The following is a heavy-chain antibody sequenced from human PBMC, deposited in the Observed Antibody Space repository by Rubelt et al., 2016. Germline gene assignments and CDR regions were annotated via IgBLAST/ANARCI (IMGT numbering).Heavy chain of an antibody. V-gene: IGHV4-4*02. D-gene: IGHD1-26*01. CDR2: VFYSGDT. CDR1: GASLTSSNW. J-gene: IGHJ5*02. Sequence: QVQLQESGPRLVKPSGTLSLTCGVSGASLTSSNWWSWVRQPPGRGLEWIGSVFYSGDTYYNPSLKSRVTIAVDTSKNHFSLRLDSVTASDTAVYYCARQWVVGVSLVMHDWFDPWGQGTLVTVSS. CDR3: ARQWVVGVSLVMHDWFDP.